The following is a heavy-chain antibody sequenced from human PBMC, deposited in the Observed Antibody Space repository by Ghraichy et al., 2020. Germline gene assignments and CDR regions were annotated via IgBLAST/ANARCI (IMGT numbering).Heavy chain of an antibody. V-gene: IGHV3-30*18. J-gene: IGHJ4*02. D-gene: IGHD3-16*01. CDR1: GFTFSSYG. Sequence: GESLNISCAASGFTFSSYGMLWVRQAPGKGLEWVAVISYDGSNKYYADSVKGRFTISRDNSKNTLYLQMNSLRAEDTAVYYCAKVQVWGPRVSPFDYWGQGTLVTVSS. CDR3: AKVQVWGPRVSPFDY. CDR2: ISYDGSNK.